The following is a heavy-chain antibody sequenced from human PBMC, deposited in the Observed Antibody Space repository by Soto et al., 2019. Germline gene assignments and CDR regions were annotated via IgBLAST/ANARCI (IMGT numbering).Heavy chain of an antibody. J-gene: IGHJ4*02. Sequence: PAETLSLTCAVSGGSISSGGHSWSWIRQPPGKGLEWIGYIYHSGSTYYNPSLKSRVTISVDRSKNQFSLKLSSVTAADTAVYYCARASTTVTTLDYWGQGPLVTVSS. D-gene: IGHD4-17*01. CDR3: ARASTTVTTLDY. CDR2: IYHSGST. V-gene: IGHV4-30-2*01. CDR1: GGSISSGGHS.